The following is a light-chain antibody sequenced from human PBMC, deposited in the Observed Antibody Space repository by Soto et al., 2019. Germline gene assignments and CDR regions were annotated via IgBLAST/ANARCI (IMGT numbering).Light chain of an antibody. V-gene: IGKV3-20*01. J-gene: IGKJ5*01. CDR1: QSVSNNY. CDR2: DAS. Sequence: IVLTHSPGTLSFSPGEIATLSFRASQSVSNNYLAWYQQKPGQAPRLLIYDASARATGIPDRVSGSGSGTDFTLTISRLEPEDFAVYSCHQYGRSPRTFGQGTRLENK. CDR3: HQYGRSPRT.